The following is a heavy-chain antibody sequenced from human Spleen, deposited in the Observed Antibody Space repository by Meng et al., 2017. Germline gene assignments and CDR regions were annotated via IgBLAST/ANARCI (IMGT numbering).Heavy chain of an antibody. D-gene: IGHD3-22*01. Sequence: GESLKISCAASGFTFSSYSMNWVRQAPGKGLEWVSSISSSSSYIYYADSVKGRFTISRDNAKNSLYLQMNSLRAEDTAVYYCAARHYYDSSGYYYGSEYFQHWGQGTLVTVSS. CDR3: AARHYYDSSGYYYGSEYFQH. CDR1: GFTFSSYS. V-gene: IGHV3-21*01. CDR2: ISSSSSYI. J-gene: IGHJ1*01.